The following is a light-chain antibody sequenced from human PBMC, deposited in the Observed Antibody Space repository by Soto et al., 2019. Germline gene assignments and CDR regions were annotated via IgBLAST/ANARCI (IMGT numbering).Light chain of an antibody. V-gene: IGKV3-15*01. J-gene: IGKJ1*01. CDR2: GAS. Sequence: DIMLTQPPGPLSLSPGERTTLYYRASQSISIDLAWYQQTPGQAPRLLIYGASTRATGIPVRFSGSASGTEFTLTISSLQSEDFTVYYCQQYNKWPLTFGQGTKV. CDR1: QSISID. CDR3: QQYNKWPLT.